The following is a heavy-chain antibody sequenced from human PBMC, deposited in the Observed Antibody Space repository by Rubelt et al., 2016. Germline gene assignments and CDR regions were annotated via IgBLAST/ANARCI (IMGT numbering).Heavy chain of an antibody. Sequence: DVQVVESGGGLVKPGGSLRLSCAASGFNFPNAWMNWVRQAPGKGLEWVGRIKSKISGATTDYAAPVKDRVTISRDDSKRTLYLQMNNLKFEDTGVYYCTTGDGYWGQGTLVSVSS. J-gene: IGHJ4*02. CDR2: IKSKISGATT. V-gene: IGHV3-15*07. CDR1: GFNFPNAW. CDR3: TTGDGY.